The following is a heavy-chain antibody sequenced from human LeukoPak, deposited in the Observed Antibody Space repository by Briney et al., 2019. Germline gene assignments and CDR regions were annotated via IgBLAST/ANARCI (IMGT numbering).Heavy chain of an antibody. CDR2: IYSPGTN. J-gene: IGHJ3*02. CDR1: AGSINNGDYY. V-gene: IGHV4-61*02. CDR3: ARGIGTSYDSSRDAFDI. D-gene: IGHD3-22*01. Sequence: PSETLSLTCAVSAGSINNGDYYRSWIRQPAGKGLEWIGRIYSPGTNYNYNPSLKSRVTISIDTSKNQFSLKLTSVTAADTAVYYCARGIGTSYDSSRDAFDIWGQGTMVTVSS.